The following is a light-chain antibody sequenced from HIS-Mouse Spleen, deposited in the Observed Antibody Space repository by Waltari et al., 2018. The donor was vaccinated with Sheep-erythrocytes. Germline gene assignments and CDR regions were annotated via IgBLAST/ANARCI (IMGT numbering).Light chain of an antibody. V-gene: IGLV2-11*01. CDR3: CSYAGSYTLV. CDR2: DVS. J-gene: IGLJ2*01. CDR1: SSDVGGYNY. Sequence: QSALTQPRSVSGSPGQSVTISCTGTSSDVGGYNYVSWYQQHPGKAPKLMIDDVSKRPSGVPDRVSGSKSGNTASLTISGLQAEDEADYYCCSYAGSYTLVFGGGTKLTVL.